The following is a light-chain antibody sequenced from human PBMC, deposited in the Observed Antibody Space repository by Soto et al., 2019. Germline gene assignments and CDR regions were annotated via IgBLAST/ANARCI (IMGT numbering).Light chain of an antibody. CDR1: QSVSTN. Sequence: ETVMTQSPATLSMSPGERVTLSRRASQSVSTNVAWYQQKPGQAPRLLIYGASTRATGIPPRFSGSGYATEFTLTISSLQTEDFAVYYCQQYNYRPPYTFGQGTKLEMK. CDR2: GAS. J-gene: IGKJ2*01. CDR3: QQYNYRPPYT. V-gene: IGKV3-15*01.